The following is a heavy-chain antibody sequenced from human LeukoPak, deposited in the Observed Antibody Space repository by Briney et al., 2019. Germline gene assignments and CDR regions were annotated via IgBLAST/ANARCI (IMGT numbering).Heavy chain of an antibody. D-gene: IGHD3-10*01. V-gene: IGHV1-18*01. Sequence: VASVKVSCKASGYTFTSYGISWVRQAPGQGLEWMGWISAYNGNTNYAQKLQGRVTMTTDTSTSTAYMELRSLRSDDTAVYYRARARGWFGELPNIDDPWGQGTLVTVSS. CDR1: GYTFTSYG. CDR2: ISAYNGNT. CDR3: ARARGWFGELPNIDDP. J-gene: IGHJ5*02.